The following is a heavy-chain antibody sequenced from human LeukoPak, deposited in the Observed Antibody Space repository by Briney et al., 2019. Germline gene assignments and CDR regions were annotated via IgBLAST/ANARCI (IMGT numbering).Heavy chain of an antibody. Sequence: PSETLSLTCTVSGVSISSYYWSWIRQPPGKGLEWIGNIYDSGSTNYNPSLKSRLTISVDTSKNQCSLKLSSVTAADTAIYYCARLLHDSRGYYYFDYWGQGTLVIVSS. CDR3: ARLLHDSRGYYYFDY. CDR2: IYDSGST. V-gene: IGHV4-59*08. J-gene: IGHJ4*02. CDR1: GVSISSYY. D-gene: IGHD3-22*01.